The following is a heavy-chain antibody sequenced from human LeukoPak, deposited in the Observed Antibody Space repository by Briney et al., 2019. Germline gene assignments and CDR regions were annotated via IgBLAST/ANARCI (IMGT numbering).Heavy chain of an antibody. D-gene: IGHD4-17*01. V-gene: IGHV1-46*01. Sequence: ASVKVSCKASGYTFTSYYMHWVRQAPGQGLEWMGIINPSGGSTSYAQKFQGRVTMTRDTSTSTVYMELSSLRSEDTAVYYCARADLDYGDYGDFDYWGQGTLVTVSS. CDR1: GYTFTSYY. CDR3: ARADLDYGDYGDFDY. CDR2: INPSGGST. J-gene: IGHJ4*02.